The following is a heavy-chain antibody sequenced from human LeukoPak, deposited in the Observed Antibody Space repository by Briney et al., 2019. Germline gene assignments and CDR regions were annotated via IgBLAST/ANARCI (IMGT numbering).Heavy chain of an antibody. J-gene: IGHJ4*02. Sequence: ASVKVSCKASGYTFTDYTMHWLRQAPGQRLDWMGWINGGSGNTKYSPEFQGRVTITRDTSASTAYMELSSLRSEDTAVYYRANPRYGSSGYYYVDWGQGTLVTVTS. D-gene: IGHD3-22*01. CDR2: INGGSGNT. CDR1: GYTFTDYT. V-gene: IGHV1-3*01. CDR3: ANPRYGSSGYYYVD.